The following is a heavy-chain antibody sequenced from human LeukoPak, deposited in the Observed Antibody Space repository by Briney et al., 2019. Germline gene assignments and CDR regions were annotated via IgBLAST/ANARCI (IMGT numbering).Heavy chain of an antibody. CDR1: GFTVSSKY. D-gene: IGHD3-10*01. Sequence: GGSLRLSCACSGFTVSSKYMSWVHQAPGKGLEWVSVIYTSGNTYYADSVKGRFTISRDDSKNTLYLQMNTLRAEDTAVYYCARTSGSYSFYFDYWGLGTLVTVSS. CDR3: ARTSGSYSFYFDY. V-gene: IGHV3-53*01. J-gene: IGHJ4*02. CDR2: IYTSGNT.